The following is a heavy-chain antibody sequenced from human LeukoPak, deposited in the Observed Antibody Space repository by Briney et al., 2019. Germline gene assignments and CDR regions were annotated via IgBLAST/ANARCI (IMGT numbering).Heavy chain of an antibody. Sequence: SETLSLTCTVSGGSISSYYWSWIRQPPGKGLEWIGYIYCSGSTNYNPSLKSRVTISVDTSKNQFSLKLSSVTAADTAVYYCARAVEMATITWFDPWGQGTLVTVSS. V-gene: IGHV4-59*08. CDR1: GGSISSYY. D-gene: IGHD5-24*01. CDR2: IYCSGST. CDR3: ARAVEMATITWFDP. J-gene: IGHJ5*02.